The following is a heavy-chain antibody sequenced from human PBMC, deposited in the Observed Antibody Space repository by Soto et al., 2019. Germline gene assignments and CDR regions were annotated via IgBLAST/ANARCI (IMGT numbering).Heavy chain of an antibody. CDR1: GFTFSSYA. J-gene: IGHJ4*02. V-gene: IGHV3-23*01. Sequence: GGSLRLSCAASGFTFSSYAMSWVRQAPGKGLEWVSAISGSGGSTYYADSVKGRFTISRDNSKNTLYLQMNSLRAEDTAVYHCAKDSAWDNWNYDYWGQGTLVTVSS. D-gene: IGHD1-7*01. CDR2: ISGSGGST. CDR3: AKDSAWDNWNYDY.